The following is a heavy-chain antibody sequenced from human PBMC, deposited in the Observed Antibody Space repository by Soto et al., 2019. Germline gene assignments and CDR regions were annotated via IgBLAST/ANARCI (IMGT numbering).Heavy chain of an antibody. CDR2: INAGNGNT. J-gene: IGHJ6*03. CDR1: GYTFTSYA. CDR3: ARARGGRYYYYMDG. Sequence: ASVKVSCKASGYTFTSYAMHWVRQAPGQRLEWMGWINAGNGNTKYSQKFQGRVTITRDTSASTAYMELSSLRSEDTAVYYCARARGGRYYYYMDGWGKGTTVTVYS. V-gene: IGHV1-3*01.